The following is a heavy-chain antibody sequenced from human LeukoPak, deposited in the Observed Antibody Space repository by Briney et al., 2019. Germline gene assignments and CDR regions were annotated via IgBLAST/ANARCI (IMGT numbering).Heavy chain of an antibody. CDR1: GFTFDYYA. V-gene: IGHV3-43D*04. D-gene: IGHD2-15*01. CDR2: ISREGDRT. CDR3: GRGGFYYGVDV. Sequence: GGSLRLSCAASGFTFDYYAMYWVRQGPGKGLEWVSLISREGDRTYYTDSVKGRFSISRDNSRNSLYLQMNCLRLEDTALYYCGRGGFYYGVDVWGKGTTVTVSS. J-gene: IGHJ6*04.